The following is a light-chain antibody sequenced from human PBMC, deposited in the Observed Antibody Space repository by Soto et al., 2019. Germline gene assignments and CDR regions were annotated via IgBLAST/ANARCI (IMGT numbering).Light chain of an antibody. V-gene: IGKV3-15*01. CDR1: QSVSSN. CDR2: GAS. J-gene: IGKJ5*01. CDR3: QQYNKRPPIT. Sequence: EIVMTQSPATLSVSPGERVALSCRASQSVSSNLAWYQQKPGQAPSLLIFGASTSATASPARCSGSGSGTEFTLTISSLQSEDFAVYYCQQYNKRPPITFGQGTRLEIK.